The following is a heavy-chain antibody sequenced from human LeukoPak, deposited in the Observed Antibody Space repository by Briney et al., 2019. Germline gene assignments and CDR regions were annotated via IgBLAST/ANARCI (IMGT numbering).Heavy chain of an antibody. Sequence: PSETLSLTCTVSGGSISSYYWSWLRQPPGKGLEWIGYIYYSGSTNYNPSLKSRVTISVDTSKNQFSLKLSSVTAADTAVYYCARSRYSSGTYYFDYWGQGTLVTVSS. CDR2: IYYSGST. J-gene: IGHJ4*02. V-gene: IGHV4-59*08. CDR1: GGSISSYY. D-gene: IGHD3-10*01. CDR3: ARSRYSSGTYYFDY.